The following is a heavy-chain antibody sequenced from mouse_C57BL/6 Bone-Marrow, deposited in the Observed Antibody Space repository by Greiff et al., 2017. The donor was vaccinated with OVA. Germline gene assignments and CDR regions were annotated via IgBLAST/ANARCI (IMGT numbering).Heavy chain of an antibody. J-gene: IGHJ2*01. D-gene: IGHD1-1*01. V-gene: IGHV1-55*01. CDR1: GYTFTSYW. CDR3: ARRYYGSSSVDY. CDR2: IYPGSGST. Sequence: QVQLQQPGAELVKPGASVKMSCKASGYTFTSYWITWVKQRPGQGLEWIGDIYPGSGSTNYNEKFKSKATLTVDTSSSTAYMQLSSLTSEDSAVYYCARRYYGSSSVDYWGQGTTLTDSS.